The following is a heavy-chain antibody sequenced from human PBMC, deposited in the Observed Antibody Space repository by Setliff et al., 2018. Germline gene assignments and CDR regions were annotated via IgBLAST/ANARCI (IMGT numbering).Heavy chain of an antibody. CDR1: GFTFSTHS. D-gene: IGHD6-13*01. CDR3: ASAGHSGSWFPFDAFHI. V-gene: IGHV3-21*01. J-gene: IGHJ3*02. CDR2: LSRTSTYI. Sequence: PGGSLRLSCAASGFTFSTHSMNWVRQAPGKGLAWFSSLSRTSTYIYYADSMKGRFAISRDNAKNSLYLQMNSLRAEDTAVYYCASAGHSGSWFPFDAFHIWGQGTMVTVSS.